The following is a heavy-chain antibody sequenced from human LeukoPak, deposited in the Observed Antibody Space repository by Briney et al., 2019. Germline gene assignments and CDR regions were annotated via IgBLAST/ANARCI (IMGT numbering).Heavy chain of an antibody. CDR3: ARDASYYDFWSGYWHYYYYYMDV. Sequence: GASVKVSCKTSGYTFTGYYMHWVRQAPGQGLEWMGWISAYNGNTNYAQKLQGRVTMTTDTSTSTAYMELRSLRSDDTAVYYCARDASYYDFWSGYWHYYYYYMDVWGKGTTVTVSS. CDR1: GYTFTGYY. J-gene: IGHJ6*03. D-gene: IGHD3-3*01. CDR2: ISAYNGNT. V-gene: IGHV1-18*04.